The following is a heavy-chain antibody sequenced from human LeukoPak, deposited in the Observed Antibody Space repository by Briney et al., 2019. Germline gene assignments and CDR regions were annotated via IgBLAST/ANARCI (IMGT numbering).Heavy chain of an antibody. V-gene: IGHV3-21*04. Sequence: GGSLRLSCAASGFTFSSYSMNWVRQAPGKGLEWVSSISSSSSYIYYADSVKGRFTISRDNAKNSLYLQMNSLRAEDTAVYYCAKPPADTVISQPPWGQGTLVTVSS. CDR2: ISSSSSYI. CDR1: GFTFSSYS. J-gene: IGHJ5*02. CDR3: AKPPADTVISQPP. D-gene: IGHD4-11*01.